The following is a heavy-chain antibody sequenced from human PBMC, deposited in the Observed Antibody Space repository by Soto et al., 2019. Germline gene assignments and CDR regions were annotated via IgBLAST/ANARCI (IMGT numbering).Heavy chain of an antibody. CDR2: IKSKTDGGTT. Sequence: GSLRLSCAVAGFTLINAWMSWVRQAPGKGLEWVGRIKSKTDGGTTDYLAPVKGRFSISRDDSKNTLYLQMNSLKTEDTAVYYCTPGTPFDHWGQGTLVTVSS. CDR1: GFTLINAW. V-gene: IGHV3-15*01. J-gene: IGHJ4*01. CDR3: TPGTPFDH. D-gene: IGHD3-10*01.